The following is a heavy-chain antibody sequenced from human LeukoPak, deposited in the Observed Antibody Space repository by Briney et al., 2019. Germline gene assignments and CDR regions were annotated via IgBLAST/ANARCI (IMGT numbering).Heavy chain of an antibody. V-gene: IGHV3-33*01. CDR2: IWYDGSNK. CDR3: ARGNGAPGIFDI. Sequence: PGRSLRLSCATSGFTFSSYGMHWVRQAPGKGLEWVAVIWYDGSNKYYADSVKGRFTISRDNSKNTLYLQMNSLRAEDTAVYYCARGNGAPGIFDIWGQGTMVTVSS. CDR1: GFTFSSYG. J-gene: IGHJ3*02. D-gene: IGHD3-10*01.